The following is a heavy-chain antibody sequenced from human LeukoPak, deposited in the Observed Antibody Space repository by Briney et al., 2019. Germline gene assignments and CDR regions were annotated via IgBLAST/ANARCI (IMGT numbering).Heavy chain of an antibody. CDR3: AGIAAAGFDAFDI. CDR2: IYHSGST. D-gene: IGHD6-13*01. CDR1: GGSISSGGYY. V-gene: IGHV4-30-2*01. J-gene: IGHJ3*02. Sequence: PSETLSLTCTVSGGSISSGGYYWSWIRQPPGKGLEWIGYIYHSGSTYYNPSLKSRVTISVDRSKNQFSLKLSSVTAADTAVYYCAGIAAAGFDAFDIWGQGTMVTVSS.